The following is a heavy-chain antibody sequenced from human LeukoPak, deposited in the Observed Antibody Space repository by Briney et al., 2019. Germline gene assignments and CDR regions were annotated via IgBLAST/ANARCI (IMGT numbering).Heavy chain of an antibody. CDR1: GFTFSSYW. CDR3: AKGPGGVPAATDY. V-gene: IGHV3-74*01. D-gene: IGHD2-2*01. Sequence: GGSLRLSCAASGFTFSSYWMHWVRQAPGKGLVWVSRINTDGSSTSYADSVKGRFTISRDNSKNTLYLQMNSLRAEDTAVYYCAKGPGGVPAATDYWGQGTLVTVSS. J-gene: IGHJ4*02. CDR2: INTDGSST.